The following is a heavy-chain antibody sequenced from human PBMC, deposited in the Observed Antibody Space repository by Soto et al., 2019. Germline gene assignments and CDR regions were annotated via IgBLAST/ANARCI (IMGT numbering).Heavy chain of an antibody. Sequence: QVRLQESGPGLVRPSQTLSLTCSVSGGSITSGAYYWHWIRQHPGKGLEWIGYINYSGTYYSPSLKSRVTISVDTSENQCSLTLSSVTAAATAVYYCASRVVRGVIAPYFDYWGQGALVTVSS. CDR1: GGSITSGAYY. CDR3: ASRVVRGVIAPYFDY. V-gene: IGHV4-31*03. CDR2: INYSGT. J-gene: IGHJ4*02. D-gene: IGHD3-10*01.